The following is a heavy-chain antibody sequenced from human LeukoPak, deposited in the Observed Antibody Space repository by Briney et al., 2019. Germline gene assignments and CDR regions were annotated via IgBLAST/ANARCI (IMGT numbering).Heavy chain of an antibody. D-gene: IGHD6-19*01. CDR3: ARLRCGWYFDY. CDR2: IYYSGST. Sequence: PSETLSLTCTVSGGSINSYYWSWIRQPPGKGLEWIGYIYYSGSTKYNPSLKSRVTISLDMSKTQFSLKLTSVTAADTAFYYCARLRCGWYFDYWGQGTLVTVSS. V-gene: IGHV4-59*08. J-gene: IGHJ4*02. CDR1: GGSINSYY.